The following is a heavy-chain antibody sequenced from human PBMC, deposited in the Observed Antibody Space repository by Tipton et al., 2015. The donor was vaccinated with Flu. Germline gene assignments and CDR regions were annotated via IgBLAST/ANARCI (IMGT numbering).Heavy chain of an antibody. CDR3: ARDMPQGIVVIPPAERLDF. V-gene: IGHV1-18*01. Sequence: QLVQSGAELKKPGASVKVSCKVSGYTFTSYGISWVRQAPGQGLEWMGWISPYSDNRNLAQRFQGRITMTTDTSTSTDFMELRSLRSDDTAMYYCARDMPQGIVVIPPAERLDFWGQGTLVTVSS. D-gene: IGHD2-2*01. J-gene: IGHJ4*02. CDR1: GYTFTSYG. CDR2: ISPYSDNR.